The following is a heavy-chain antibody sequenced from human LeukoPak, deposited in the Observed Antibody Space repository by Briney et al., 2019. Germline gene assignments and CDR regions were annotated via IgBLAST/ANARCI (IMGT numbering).Heavy chain of an antibody. V-gene: IGHV3-7*01. CDR1: GFTFSTYW. D-gene: IGHD3-3*01. CDR2: IKQDGSEK. Sequence: SGGSLRLSCAASGFTFSTYWMTWVRQAPEKGLEWVANIKQDGSEKYYVDSVKGRFTISRDNAKNSLYLQMNSLRAEDTAVYYCARDLPHYDFWRGYSSNYFDYWGQGTLVTVSS. J-gene: IGHJ4*02. CDR3: ARDLPHYDFWRGYSSNYFDY.